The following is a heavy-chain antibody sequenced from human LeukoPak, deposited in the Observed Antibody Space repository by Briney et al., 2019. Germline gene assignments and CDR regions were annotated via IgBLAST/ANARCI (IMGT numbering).Heavy chain of an antibody. Sequence: PGGSLRLSCVASGFPFSGYWMDWVRQAPGKGMEWVANIKEDGSVKYYADSVKGRFTISRDNAKNSLYLQMNSLRAEDTAVYYCARGKSGSYRARDYWGQGTLVTVSS. CDR1: GFPFSGYW. J-gene: IGHJ4*02. CDR3: ARGKSGSYRARDY. CDR2: IKEDGSVK. V-gene: IGHV3-7*01. D-gene: IGHD1-26*01.